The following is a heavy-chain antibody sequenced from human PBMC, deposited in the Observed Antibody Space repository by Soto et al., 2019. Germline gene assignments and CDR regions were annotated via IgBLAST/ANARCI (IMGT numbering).Heavy chain of an antibody. CDR1: GFTFSDHH. CDR2: ARNKVNSYTT. J-gene: IGHJ4*02. V-gene: IGHV3-72*01. D-gene: IGHD2-8*01. CDR3: AGQMGASFDL. Sequence: GGSLRLSCAASGASGFTFSDHHMDWVRQAPWKGLEWVGRARNKVNSYTTAYAASVKGRFIISRDDSKNSLYLQMNSLKAEDTAVYFCAGQMGASFDLWGQGTLVTGSS.